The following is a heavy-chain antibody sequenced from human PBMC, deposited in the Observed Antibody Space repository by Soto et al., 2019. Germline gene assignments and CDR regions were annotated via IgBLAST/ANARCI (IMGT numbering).Heavy chain of an antibody. J-gene: IGHJ6*03. CDR2: ITGSGDSA. V-gene: IGHV3-23*01. CDR3: AKGRATNYYYHMDG. D-gene: IGHD2-8*01. CDR1: GFTFNNYA. Sequence: EVQLLESGGGLVQPGGSLRLSCAASGFTFNNYAISWVRQAPGKGLEWVSTITGSGDSAYYADSVKGRFIISRDNSKNTLYMQMHSLGAEDSSIYYCAKGRATNYYYHMDGWGGGTTVTVSS.